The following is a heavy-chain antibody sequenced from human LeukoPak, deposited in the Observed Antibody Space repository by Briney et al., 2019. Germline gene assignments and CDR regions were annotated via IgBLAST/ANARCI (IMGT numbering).Heavy chain of an antibody. CDR2: IYPRDGST. V-gene: IGHV1-46*01. D-gene: IGHD1-26*01. CDR1: GYTFTSNH. Sequence: ASVKVSCKASGYTFTSNHIHWVRQAPGQGLEWMGMIYPRDGSTSYAQKFQGRVTVTRDTSTSTVHMELSGLRSEDTAVYYCARAPGWENFDYWGQGTLVTVSS. J-gene: IGHJ4*02. CDR3: ARAPGWENFDY.